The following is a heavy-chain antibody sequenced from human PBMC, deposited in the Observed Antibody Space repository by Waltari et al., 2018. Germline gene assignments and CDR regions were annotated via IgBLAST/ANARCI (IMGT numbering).Heavy chain of an antibody. CDR2: INHDGSEI. CDR1: GLPFHNFW. V-gene: IGHV3-7*01. CDR3: AREGLTEEAAY. D-gene: IGHD4-4*01. J-gene: IGHJ4*02. Sequence: EIQLVESGGDLVQPGGSLRLSCVTSGLPFHNFWMAWVRQVPGKGRQWLAHINHDGSEIYHVDSVKGRFTISRDNARNSLYLEMDRLRVEDTGVYYWAREGLTEEAAYWGQGTLVTVSS.